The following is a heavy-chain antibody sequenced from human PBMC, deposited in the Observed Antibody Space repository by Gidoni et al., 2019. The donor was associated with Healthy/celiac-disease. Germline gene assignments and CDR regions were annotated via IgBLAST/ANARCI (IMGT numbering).Heavy chain of an antibody. D-gene: IGHD6-6*01. CDR2: INHSGST. V-gene: IGHV4-34*01. Sequence: QVQLQQWGAGLLKPSETLSLTCAFYGESFSGYYWSWIRQPPGKGLAWIGEINHSGSTNYNPALKSRVTISGDTSKNQFSLKLSSVTAADTAVYYCARGLRSSSSPNFDYWGQGTLVTVSS. J-gene: IGHJ4*02. CDR1: GESFSGYY. CDR3: ARGLRSSSSPNFDY.